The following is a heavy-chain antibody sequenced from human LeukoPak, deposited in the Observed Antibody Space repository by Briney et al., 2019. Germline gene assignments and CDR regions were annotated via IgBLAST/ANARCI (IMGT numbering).Heavy chain of an antibody. D-gene: IGHD3-10*01. V-gene: IGHV3-21*01. CDR1: GFTFSSYS. CDR2: ISSSSSYI. CDR3: ARDPRDYYGSGSPSDV. Sequence: GGSLRLSGAASGFTFSSYSMNWVRQAPGKGLEWVSSISSSSSYIYYADSVKGRFTISRDNAKNSLYLQMNSLRAEDTAVYYCARDPRDYYGSGSPSDVWGKGTTVTVSS. J-gene: IGHJ6*04.